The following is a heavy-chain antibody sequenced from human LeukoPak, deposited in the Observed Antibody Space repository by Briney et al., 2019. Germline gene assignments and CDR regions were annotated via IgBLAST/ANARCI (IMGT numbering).Heavy chain of an antibody. J-gene: IGHJ4*02. V-gene: IGHV1-69*02. Sequence: SVKVSCKASGGTFSSYTISWVRQAPGQGLEWMGRIIPILGIANYAQKFQGRVTITADKSTSTAYMEMSSLKFEDTAVYYCARTGSGSYYTQPRAREVFDYRGQGTLVTVSS. CDR1: GGTFSSYT. D-gene: IGHD3-10*01. CDR3: ARTGSGSYYTQPRAREVFDY. CDR2: IIPILGIA.